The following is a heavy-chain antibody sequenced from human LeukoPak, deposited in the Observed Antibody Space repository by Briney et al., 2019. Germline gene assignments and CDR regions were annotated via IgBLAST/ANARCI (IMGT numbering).Heavy chain of an antibody. CDR1: GFTFSNYW. D-gene: IGHD2-2*01. CDR3: ARDQGYCTSASCRGDAFDV. Sequence: PGGSLRLPCAASGFTFSNYWMSWVRQAPGKGLEWVAKIKQDGSEKYYVDSVKGRFTISRDNAKNSLSLQMNSLRAEDTAVYYCARDQGYCTSASCRGDAFDVWGQGSMISVSS. J-gene: IGHJ3*01. CDR2: IKQDGSEK. V-gene: IGHV3-7*01.